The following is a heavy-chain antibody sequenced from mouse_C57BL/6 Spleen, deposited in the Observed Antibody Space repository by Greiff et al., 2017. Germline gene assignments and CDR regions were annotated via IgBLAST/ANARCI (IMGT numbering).Heavy chain of an antibody. CDR2: IDPNRGGT. CDR1: GYTFTSYW. Sequence: QVQLQQPGAELVKPGASVKLSCKASGYTFTSYWMHWVKQRPGPGLEWIGRIDPNRGGTKYNEKFKSKATLTVDKPSSTAYMQLSSLTSEDSAVYYCARPYSNYYAMDYWGQGTSVTVSS. D-gene: IGHD2-5*01. V-gene: IGHV1-72*01. CDR3: ARPYSNYYAMDY. J-gene: IGHJ4*01.